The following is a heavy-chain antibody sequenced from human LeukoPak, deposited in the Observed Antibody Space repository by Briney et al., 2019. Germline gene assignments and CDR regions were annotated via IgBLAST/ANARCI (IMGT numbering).Heavy chain of an antibody. CDR1: GGSFSGYY. CDR3: ARKDGDI. J-gene: IGHJ3*02. Sequence: PSETLSLTCAVYGGSFSGYYWSWIRQPAGRGLEWIGRIDASGSTNYNPSLKSRVTMSVDSSKNQFSLKVSSVTAADTAVYYCARKDGDIWGQGTMVTVSS. D-gene: IGHD5-24*01. V-gene: IGHV4-59*10. CDR2: IDASGST.